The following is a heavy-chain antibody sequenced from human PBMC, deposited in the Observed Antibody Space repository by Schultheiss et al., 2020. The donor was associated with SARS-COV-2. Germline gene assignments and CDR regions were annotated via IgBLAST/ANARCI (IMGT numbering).Heavy chain of an antibody. CDR1: GFTFSSYS. J-gene: IGHJ3*02. CDR2: IKQDGSEK. D-gene: IGHD6-6*01. V-gene: IGHV3-7*01. Sequence: GGSLRLSCAASGFTFSSYSMNWVRQAPGKGLEWVANIKQDGSEKYYADSVKGRFTISRDNSKNTLYLQMNSLRAEDTAVYYCARGGIAARPDAFDIWGQGTMVTVSS. CDR3: ARGGIAARPDAFDI.